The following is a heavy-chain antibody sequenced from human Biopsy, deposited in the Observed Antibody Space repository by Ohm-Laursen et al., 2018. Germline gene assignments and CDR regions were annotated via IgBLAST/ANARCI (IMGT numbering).Heavy chain of an antibody. J-gene: IGHJ6*02. CDR1: GDSVTQYY. CDR2: IYYSVMT. D-gene: IGHD4-11*01. V-gene: IGHV4-59*02. Sequence: GTLSLIRTVSGDSVTQYYWSWIRQPPGKGLEWIGHIYYSVMTNYNPSLQSRVSISVDTSRNQVSLTLSSVTAADTAVYYCARDSGILNYGNFKYYHYYGMDVWGQGTKVTVSS. CDR3: ARDSGILNYGNFKYYHYYGMDV.